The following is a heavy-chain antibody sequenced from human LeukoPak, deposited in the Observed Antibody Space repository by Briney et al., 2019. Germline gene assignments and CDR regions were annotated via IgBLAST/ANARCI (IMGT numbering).Heavy chain of an antibody. J-gene: IGHJ4*02. V-gene: IGHV1-69*13. D-gene: IGHD3-22*01. CDR2: IIPIFGTA. CDR1: GGTFSSYA. Sequence: GASVKVSCKASGGTFSSYAISWVRQAPGQGLEWMGGIIPIFGTANYAQKFQGRVTITADESTSTAYMELSSLRSEDTAVYYCARDSYYYDSSGSHSDYWGQGTLVTVSS. CDR3: ARDSYYYDSSGSHSDY.